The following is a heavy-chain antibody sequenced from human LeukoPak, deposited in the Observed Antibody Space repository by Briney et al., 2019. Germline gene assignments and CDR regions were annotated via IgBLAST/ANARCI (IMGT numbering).Heavy chain of an antibody. CDR3: AREEEQMARGLDP. CDR2: IYYSGGT. CDR1: GGSISSDY. Sequence: SETLSLTCTVSGGSISSDYWSWIRQPPGKGLEWIGNIYYSGGTNYNPSLKSRVTMSVDTSKNQFSLKLSSVTAADTAVYYCAREEEQMARGLDPWGQGALVTVSS. V-gene: IGHV4-59*12. D-gene: IGHD5-24*01. J-gene: IGHJ5*02.